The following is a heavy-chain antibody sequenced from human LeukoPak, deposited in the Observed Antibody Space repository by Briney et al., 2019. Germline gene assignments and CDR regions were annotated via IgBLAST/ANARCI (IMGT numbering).Heavy chain of an antibody. Sequence: PGGSLRLSCAASGFTFTYYFTTWIRQAPGKGLEWVSYISSRGSTILYADSVKGRFTISRDNAKNSLYLQMNSLRAEDTAVYYCARGNNDYGDKGKIRIGYREVCGKGTTVTVSS. D-gene: IGHD4-17*01. CDR2: ISSRGSTI. CDR3: ARGNNDYGDKGKIRIGYREV. J-gene: IGHJ6*03. V-gene: IGHV3-11*04. CDR1: GFTFTYYF.